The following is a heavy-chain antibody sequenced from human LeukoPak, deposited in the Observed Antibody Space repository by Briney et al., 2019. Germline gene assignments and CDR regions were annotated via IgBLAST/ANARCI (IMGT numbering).Heavy chain of an antibody. J-gene: IGHJ6*02. V-gene: IGHV3-23*01. D-gene: IGHD6-19*01. CDR2: ISNSGDST. CDR1: GFTFRSYA. Sequence: GGSLRLSCAASGFTFRSYAMSWVRRAPGKGLEWVSVISNSGDSTYYADSVKGRFTISRDNSKNTLYLQMNSLRAEDTAVYYCAKDSVAGTDKYYYAMDVWGQGTTVTVSS. CDR3: AKDSVAGTDKYYYAMDV.